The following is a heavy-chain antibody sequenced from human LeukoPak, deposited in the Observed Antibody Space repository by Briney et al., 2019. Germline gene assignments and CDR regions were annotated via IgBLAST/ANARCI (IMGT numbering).Heavy chain of an antibody. CDR1: GVSISSYY. CDR2: IYYSGST. CDR3: ARDFSAMATGLFDY. D-gene: IGHD5-18*01. V-gene: IGHV4-59*01. Sequence: SETLSLTCTVSGVSISSYYWSWIRQPPGKGLEWIGYIYYSGSTNYNPSLKSRVTISVDTSKNQFSLKLSSVTAADTAVYYCARDFSAMATGLFDYWGQGTLVTVSS. J-gene: IGHJ4*02.